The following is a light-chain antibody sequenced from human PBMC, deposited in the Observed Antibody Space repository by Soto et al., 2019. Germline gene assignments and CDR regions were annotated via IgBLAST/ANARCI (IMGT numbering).Light chain of an antibody. CDR2: EVS. V-gene: IGLV2-8*01. Sequence: QSALTQPPSASGSPRQSVTISCIGTSSDVGGYNYVSWYQQHPGKAPKLMIYEVSKRPSGVPDRFSGSKSGNTASLTVSGLQAEDEADYYCSSYAASNNLGVFGGGTKLTVL. J-gene: IGLJ2*01. CDR3: SSYAASNNLGV. CDR1: SSDVGGYNY.